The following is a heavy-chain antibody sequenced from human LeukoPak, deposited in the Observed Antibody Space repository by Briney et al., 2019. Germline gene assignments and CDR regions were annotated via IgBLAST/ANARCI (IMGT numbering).Heavy chain of an antibody. D-gene: IGHD6-19*01. V-gene: IGHV1-2*02. CDR3: ARTLAAVADIWFDP. CDR2: INPNSGGT. J-gene: IGHJ5*02. Sequence: ASVKVSCKASGYTFTGYYMHWVRQAPGQGLEWMGWINPNSGGTNYAQKFQGRVTMTRDTSISTAYMELSRLRSDDTAVYYCARTLAAVADIWFDPWGEGTLVTVSS. CDR1: GYTFTGYY.